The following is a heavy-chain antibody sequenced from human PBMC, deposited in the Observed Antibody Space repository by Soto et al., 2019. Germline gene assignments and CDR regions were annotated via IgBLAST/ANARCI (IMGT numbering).Heavy chain of an antibody. V-gene: IGHV3-23*01. CDR2: ISGSGGST. CDR1: GISFSSYA. D-gene: IGHD2-15*01. CDR3: AKARGGNIVVVVADN. Sequence: EVQLLESGGGLVQPGGSLRLSCATSGISFSSYAMNWVRQAPGKGLEWVSIISGSGGSTYYADSVKGRFTISRDNSKNTLYLQMNSLRVEDTAIYYCAKARGGNIVVVVADNWGQGPLVTVSS. J-gene: IGHJ4*02.